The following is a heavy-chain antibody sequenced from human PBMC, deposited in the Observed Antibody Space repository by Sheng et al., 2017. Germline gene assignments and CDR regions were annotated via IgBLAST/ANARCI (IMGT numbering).Heavy chain of an antibody. Sequence: QVQLVQSGGGVVQPGGSLRLSCAASGFTFSDSYMTWIRQAPGKGLEWVSYISSSGSIIHYADSVKGRFTISRDNAKNSLYLQLNSLRAEDTAVYYCARDLTVTTNVYDSWGQGTLVTVSS. D-gene: IGHD4-4*01. J-gene: IGHJ4*02. CDR2: ISSSGSII. V-gene: IGHV3-11*04. CDR1: GFTFSDSY. CDR3: ARDLTVTTNVYDS.